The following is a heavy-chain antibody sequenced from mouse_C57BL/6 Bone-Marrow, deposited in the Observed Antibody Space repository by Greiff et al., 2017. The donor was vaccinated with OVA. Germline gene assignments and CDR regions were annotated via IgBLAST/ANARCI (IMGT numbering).Heavy chain of an antibody. Sequence: VQLKESGAELVRPGASVKLSCTASGFNIKDDYMHWVKERPEQGLEWIGWIDPENGDTEYASKFQGKATITADTSSKTVYLPLSSLTSEDTAVYYCTTYRYWGQGTTLTVSS. J-gene: IGHJ2*01. CDR3: TTYRY. CDR1: GFNIKDDY. CDR2: IDPENGDT. V-gene: IGHV14-4*01.